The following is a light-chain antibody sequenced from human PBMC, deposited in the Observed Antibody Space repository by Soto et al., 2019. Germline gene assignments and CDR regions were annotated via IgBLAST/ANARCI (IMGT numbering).Light chain of an antibody. V-gene: IGKV3-11*01. CDR1: RSVDRL. CDR3: QQRNDWPPLVT. J-gene: IGKJ4*01. CDR2: DAS. Sequence: EIVLTQSPATLSLSPGERATLSCRASRSVDRLLASYQQRPGQAPRLLMYDASKRASGVPARFSGSGSGTDFTLTISGLEPEDCAVYYCQQRNDWPPLVTFGGGTKVEI.